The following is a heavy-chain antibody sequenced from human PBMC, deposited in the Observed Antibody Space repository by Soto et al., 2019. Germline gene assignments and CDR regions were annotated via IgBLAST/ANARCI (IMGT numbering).Heavy chain of an antibody. CDR2: IYPGDSDT. J-gene: IGHJ4*02. V-gene: IGHV5-51*01. D-gene: IGHD3-10*01. CDR1: GYSFTSYW. CDR3: ARLQGRLTMVRGVIIPNHFDY. Sequence: GESLKISCKGSGYSFTSYWIGWVRQMPGKGLEWMGIIYPGDSDTRYSPSFQGQVTISADKSISTAYLQWSSLKASDTAMYYCARLQGRLTMVRGVIIPNHFDYWGQGTLVTVSS.